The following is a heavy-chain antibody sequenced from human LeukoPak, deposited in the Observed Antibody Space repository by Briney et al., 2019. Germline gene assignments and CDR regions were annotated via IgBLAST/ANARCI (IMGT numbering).Heavy chain of an antibody. Sequence: GGTLRLSCAASGFTFSSYGMSWVRQAPGKGLEWVSAFSGSGGSTYYADSVKGRFTISRDNSKNTLYLQMNSLRAEDTAVYYCAKPYYDSSGYYDGRFGVDYWGQGTLVTVSS. D-gene: IGHD3-22*01. V-gene: IGHV3-23*01. J-gene: IGHJ4*02. CDR1: GFTFSSYG. CDR3: AKPYYDSSGYYDGRFGVDY. CDR2: FSGSGGST.